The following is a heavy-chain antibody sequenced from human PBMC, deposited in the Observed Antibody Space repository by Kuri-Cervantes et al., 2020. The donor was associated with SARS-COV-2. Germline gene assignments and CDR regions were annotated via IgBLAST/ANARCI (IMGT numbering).Heavy chain of an antibody. Sequence: GESLKISCKGSGYSFTSYWIGWVRQMPGKGLEWMGRIDPSDSHTNYNSDSYIKYSPSFQGHVTISADKSSSTAYLQWSSLKASDTAMYYCARHAPRGNFDYWGQGTLVTVSS. V-gene: IGHV5-10-1*01. J-gene: IGHJ4*02. CDR2: IDPSDSHT. CDR3: ARHAPRGNFDY. D-gene: IGHD2-2*01. CDR1: GYSFTSYW.